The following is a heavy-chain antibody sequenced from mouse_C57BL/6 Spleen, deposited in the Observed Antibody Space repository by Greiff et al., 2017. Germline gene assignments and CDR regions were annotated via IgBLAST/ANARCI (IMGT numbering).Heavy chain of an antibody. V-gene: IGHV1-15*01. D-gene: IGHD1-1*01. Sequence: QVQLQPSGAELVRPGASVTLSCKASGYTFTDYEMHWVKQTPVHGLEWIGAIVPETGGTAYNQKFKGKAILTADKSSSTAYMELRSLTSEDSAVYYCLPYYGSSRYYAMDYWGQGTSVTVSS. J-gene: IGHJ4*01. CDR2: IVPETGGT. CDR1: GYTFTDYE. CDR3: LPYYGSSRYYAMDY.